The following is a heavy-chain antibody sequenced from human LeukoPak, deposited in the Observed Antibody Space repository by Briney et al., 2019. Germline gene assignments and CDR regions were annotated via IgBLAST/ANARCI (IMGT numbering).Heavy chain of an antibody. CDR2: VNSDGITT. Sequence: PGGSLRLSCAASGFTLPSYWMHWVRQAPGKGLVWVSHVNSDGITTSYADSVKGRFTISRDNAKNTLYLQMNSLRVEDTAVYYCARGGTYGSFDYWGQGTLVTVSS. CDR3: ARGGTYGSFDY. V-gene: IGHV3-74*01. J-gene: IGHJ4*02. CDR1: GFTLPSYW. D-gene: IGHD4-17*01.